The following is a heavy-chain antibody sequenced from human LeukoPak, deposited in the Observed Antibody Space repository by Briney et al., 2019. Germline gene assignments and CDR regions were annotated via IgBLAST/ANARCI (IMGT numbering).Heavy chain of an antibody. J-gene: IGHJ4*02. CDR2: ISGSGGST. CDR1: GFTFSSYA. V-gene: IGHV3-23*01. Sequence: GGSLRLSCAASGFTFSSYAMSWVRQAPGKGLEWVSAISGSGGSTYYADSVKGRFTISRDNSKNTLYLQMNSLRAGDTAVYYCAKVGMATTTYFDCWGQGTLVTVSS. CDR3: AKVGMATTTYFDC. D-gene: IGHD5-24*01.